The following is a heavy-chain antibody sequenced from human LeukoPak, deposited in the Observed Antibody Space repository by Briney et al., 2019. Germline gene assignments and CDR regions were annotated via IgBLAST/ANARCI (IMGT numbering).Heavy chain of an antibody. Sequence: GASVKVSCKASGYTFTSYAMHWVRQAPGQRLEWMGWINAGNGNTKYSQKFQGRVTITRDTSASTAYMELSSLRSEDTAVYYCARDRGGVRGVTNWFDPWGQGTLVTVSS. V-gene: IGHV1-3*01. CDR3: ARDRGGVRGVTNWFDP. J-gene: IGHJ5*02. D-gene: IGHD3-10*01. CDR1: GYTFTSYA. CDR2: INAGNGNT.